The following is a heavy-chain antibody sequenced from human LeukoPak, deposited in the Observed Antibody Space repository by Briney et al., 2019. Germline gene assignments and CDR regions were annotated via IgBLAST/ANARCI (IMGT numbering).Heavy chain of an antibody. CDR2: IKQDGREK. V-gene: IGHV3-7*01. Sequence: GGSLRLSCASSGFTFSSYWMSWVRQAPGKGLEWVANIKQDGREKYYLDSVKGRFTISRDNAKNSLYLQMNSLRAEDTAVYYCANYLDTAMVFDYWGQGPLVTVSS. CDR1: GFTFSSYW. D-gene: IGHD5-18*01. J-gene: IGHJ4*02. CDR3: ANYLDTAMVFDY.